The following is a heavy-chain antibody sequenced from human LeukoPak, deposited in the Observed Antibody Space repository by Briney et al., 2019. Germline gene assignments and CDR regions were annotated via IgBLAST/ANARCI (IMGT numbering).Heavy chain of an antibody. Sequence: GGSLRLSCAASGFSLRDYSMDWVRQAPGKGLEWVSSISSSSRYTFYVDSVKGRFTISRDNAKNSLYLQMNSLRVEDTAVYYCARDEARGYDFRPQDHWGQGTLVTVSS. CDR2: ISSSSRYT. CDR3: ARDEARGYDFRPQDH. J-gene: IGHJ4*02. V-gene: IGHV3-21*01. CDR1: GFSLRDYS. D-gene: IGHD3-3*01.